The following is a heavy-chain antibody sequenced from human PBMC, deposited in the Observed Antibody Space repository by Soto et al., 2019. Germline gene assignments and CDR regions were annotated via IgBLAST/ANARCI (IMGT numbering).Heavy chain of an antibody. CDR2: ISSSGSTI. CDR1: GFTFSDYY. Sequence: PGGSLRLSCAASGFTFSDYYMSWIRQAPGKGLEWVSYISSSGSTIYYADSVKGRFTISRDNAKNSLYLQMNSLRAEDTAGYYCARESYVPIPKEGFDYWGQGTLVTVSS. CDR3: ARESYVPIPKEGFDY. V-gene: IGHV3-11*01. D-gene: IGHD5-18*01. J-gene: IGHJ4*02.